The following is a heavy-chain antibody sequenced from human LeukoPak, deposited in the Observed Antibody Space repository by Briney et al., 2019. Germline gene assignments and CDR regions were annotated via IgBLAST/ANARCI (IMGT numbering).Heavy chain of an antibody. CDR3: AKDCSSTSCYTFDP. CDR1: GFTFSSYA. V-gene: IGHV3-23*01. CDR2: ISGSGGST. J-gene: IGHJ5*02. Sequence: PGGSLRLSCAASGFTFSSYAMSWVRQAPGKGLEWVSAISGSGGSTYYADSVNGRFTISRDNSKNTLYLQMNSLRAEDTAVYYCAKDCSSTSCYTFDPWGQGTLVTVSS. D-gene: IGHD2-2*02.